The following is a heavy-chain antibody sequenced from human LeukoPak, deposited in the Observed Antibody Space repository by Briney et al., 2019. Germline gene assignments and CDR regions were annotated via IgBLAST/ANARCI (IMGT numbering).Heavy chain of an antibody. CDR2: IYSTGST. V-gene: IGHV4-4*07. Sequence: PSETLSLTCTVSGGSISSYYWSWIRQPAGEGLEWIGHIYSTGSTNYNPSLKSRVTLSVDRSKNQFSLKLSSVTAADTAVYYCARAFSSSWLNWFDPWGQGTLVTVSS. D-gene: IGHD6-13*01. J-gene: IGHJ5*02. CDR1: GGSISSYY. CDR3: ARAFSSSWLNWFDP.